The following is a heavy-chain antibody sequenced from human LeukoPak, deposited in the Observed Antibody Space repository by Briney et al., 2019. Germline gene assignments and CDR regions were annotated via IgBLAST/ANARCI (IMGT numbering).Heavy chain of an antibody. D-gene: IGHD2-15*01. CDR2: INNSGST. V-gene: IGHV4-61*05. J-gene: IGHJ4*02. CDR1: GGSISSSSYQ. Sequence: PSETLSLTCTVSGGSISSSSYQWGWIRQPPGKGLEWIGSINNSGSTNYNPSLKSRVTISVDTSKNQFSLKMSSVTAADTAVYYCVRGGGYCRGGSCYKFDYWGQGTLVTVSS. CDR3: VRGGGYCRGGSCYKFDY.